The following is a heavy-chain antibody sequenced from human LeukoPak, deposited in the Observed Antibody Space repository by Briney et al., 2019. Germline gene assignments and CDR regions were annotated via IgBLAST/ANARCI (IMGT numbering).Heavy chain of an antibody. CDR2: IYYSGST. J-gene: IGHJ4*02. V-gene: IGHV4-39*07. Sequence: SSETLSLTCTVSGGSISSSSYYWGWIRQPPGKGLEWIGSIYYSGSTYYNPSLKSRVTISVDTSKNQFSLKLSSVTAADTAVYYCARDPYYYDSSGFSPYYFDYWGQGTPVTVSS. D-gene: IGHD3-22*01. CDR3: ARDPYYYDSSGFSPYYFDY. CDR1: GGSISSSSYY.